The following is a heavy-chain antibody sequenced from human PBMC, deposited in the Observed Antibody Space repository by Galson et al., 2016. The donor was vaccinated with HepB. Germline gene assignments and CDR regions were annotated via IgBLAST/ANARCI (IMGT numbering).Heavy chain of an antibody. Sequence: SLRLSCAASGFTFSTYYMIWVRQAPGKGLEWVANIKQDESLRSYVDSVEGRFTISRDNAKNSLYLQMNSLRAEDTAVYYCVRGGLYDDQIMDFWGQGTLVTVSS. D-gene: IGHD3-16*01. V-gene: IGHV3-7*03. CDR3: VRGGLYDDQIMDF. CDR1: GFTFSTYY. J-gene: IGHJ4*02. CDR2: IKQDESLR.